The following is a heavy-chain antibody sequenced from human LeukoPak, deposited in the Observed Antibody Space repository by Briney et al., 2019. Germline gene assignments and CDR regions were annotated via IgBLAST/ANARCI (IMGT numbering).Heavy chain of an antibody. V-gene: IGHV3-21*01. Sequence: GGSLRLSCAASGFTFSSYSMNWVRQAPGKGLEWVSSISSSSSYIYYADSVKGRFTISRDNAKNSLYLQMNSLRAEDTAVYYCARDPSTYMAAVGTPPPWGQGTLVTVSS. D-gene: IGHD6-13*01. CDR2: ISSSSSYI. J-gene: IGHJ5*02. CDR1: GFTFSSYS. CDR3: ARDPSTYMAAVGTPPP.